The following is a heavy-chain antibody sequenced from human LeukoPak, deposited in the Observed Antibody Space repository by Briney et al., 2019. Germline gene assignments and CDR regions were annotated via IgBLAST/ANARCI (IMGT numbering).Heavy chain of an antibody. V-gene: IGHV3-23*01. Sequence: GGSLRLSCAASGFAFSNFAMSWVRQTPGKGLEWVSEISGSGGTTYYADSVKGRFTISRDNSKSTLYLQMNSLRAEDTAVYYCGRYYVMDVWGQGTSVTVSS. CDR2: ISGSGGTT. CDR1: GFAFSNFA. CDR3: GRYYVMDV. J-gene: IGHJ6*02.